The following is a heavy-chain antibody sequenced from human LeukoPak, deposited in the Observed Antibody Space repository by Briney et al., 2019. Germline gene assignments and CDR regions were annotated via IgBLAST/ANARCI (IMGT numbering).Heavy chain of an antibody. Sequence: PGGSLRLSCAASGFTFSSYDMHWVRHATGKGLEWVSAIGTAGDTYYPGSMKGRFTISRENAKNSLYLQMNSLRAGDTAVYYCARGSRYYYDSSGYYYGPWFDPWGQGTLVTVSS. CDR3: ARGSRYYYDSSGYYYGPWFDP. CDR1: GFTFSSYD. V-gene: IGHV3-13*01. J-gene: IGHJ5*02. D-gene: IGHD3-22*01. CDR2: IGTAGDT.